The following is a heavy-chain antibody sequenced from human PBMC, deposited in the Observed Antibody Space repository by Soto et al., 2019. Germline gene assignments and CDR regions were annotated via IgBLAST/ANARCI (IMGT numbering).Heavy chain of an antibody. Sequence: QVQLQESGPGLVKPSETLSLTCTVSGGSVSSGSYYWSWIRQPPGKGLEWIGYIYYSGSTNYNPPLKSRDTISVDTSKNQFSLKLSSVTAADTAVYYCARDLDYGDYVDWFDPWGQGTLVTVSS. V-gene: IGHV4-61*01. D-gene: IGHD4-17*01. CDR3: ARDLDYGDYVDWFDP. CDR1: GGSVSSGSYY. J-gene: IGHJ5*02. CDR2: IYYSGST.